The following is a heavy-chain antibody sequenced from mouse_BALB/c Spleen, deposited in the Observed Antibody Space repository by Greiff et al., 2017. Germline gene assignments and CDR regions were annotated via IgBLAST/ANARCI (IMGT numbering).Heavy chain of an antibody. Sequence: EVQLQESGAELVRSGASVKLSCTASGFNIKDYYMHWVKQRPEQGLEWIGWIDPENGDTEYAPKFQGKATMTADTSSNTAYLQLSSLTSEDTAVYYCNAYGNPACFAYWGQGTLVTVSA. CDR2: IDPENGDT. D-gene: IGHD2-1*01. CDR1: GFNIKDYY. J-gene: IGHJ3*01. CDR3: NAYGNPACFAY. V-gene: IGHV14-4*02.